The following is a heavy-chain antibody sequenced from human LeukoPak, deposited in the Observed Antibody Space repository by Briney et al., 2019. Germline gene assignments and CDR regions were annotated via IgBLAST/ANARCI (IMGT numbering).Heavy chain of an antibody. CDR1: GGSISSGSCY. CDR3: ARSLGYYYDSSGQYFDY. D-gene: IGHD3-22*01. Sequence: PSETLSLTCTVSGGSISSGSCYWSWIRQPAGKGLEWIGRIYTSGSTNYNPSPKSRVTISVDTSKNQFSLKLSSVTAADTAVYYCARSLGYYYDSSGQYFDYWGQGTLVTVSS. CDR2: IYTSGST. J-gene: IGHJ4*02. V-gene: IGHV4-61*02.